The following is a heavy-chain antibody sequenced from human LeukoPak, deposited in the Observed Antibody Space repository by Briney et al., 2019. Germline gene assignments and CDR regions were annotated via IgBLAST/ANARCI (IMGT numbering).Heavy chain of an antibody. CDR3: ARDLWSGYPLGMDV. J-gene: IGHJ6*02. D-gene: IGHD3-3*01. CDR1: GFTFSDYY. Sequence: SGGSLRLSCAASGFTFSDYYMSWIRQAPGKGLEWVSYISSSGSTIYYADSVKGRFTISRDNAKNSLYLQMNSLRAEDTAVYYCARDLWSGYPLGMDVWGQGTTVTVSS. CDR2: ISSSGSTI. V-gene: IGHV3-11*01.